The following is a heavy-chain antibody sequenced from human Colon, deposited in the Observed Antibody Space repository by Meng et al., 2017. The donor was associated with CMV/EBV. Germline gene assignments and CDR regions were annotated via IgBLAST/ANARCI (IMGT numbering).Heavy chain of an antibody. CDR1: GFTFSPYE. J-gene: IGHJ5*02. CDR3: ARDPLGVGWFDP. Sequence: GESLKISCAASGFTFSPYEMNWVRQAPGKGLEWVSYISSNGSTIYYADSVKGRFTISRDKAKNSLYLQMDSLRVEDTAMYYCARDPLGVGWFDPWGRGTLVTVSS. V-gene: IGHV3-48*03. D-gene: IGHD3-3*01. CDR2: ISSNGSTI.